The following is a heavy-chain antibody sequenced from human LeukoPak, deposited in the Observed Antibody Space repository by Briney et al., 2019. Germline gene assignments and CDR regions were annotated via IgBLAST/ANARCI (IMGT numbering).Heavy chain of an antibody. CDR3: ARGEPILDY. V-gene: IGHV1-18*01. Sequence: APVRVSCKASGYTFNTSLITWVRQSPGERLEWMGWISTYSGRTQDAQMFQGRATMTTDTSTNTAYMDLRSLRSDDTAVYYCARGEPILDYWGQGTLVTVSS. D-gene: IGHD1-26*01. CDR2: ISTYSGRT. J-gene: IGHJ4*02. CDR1: GYTFNTSL.